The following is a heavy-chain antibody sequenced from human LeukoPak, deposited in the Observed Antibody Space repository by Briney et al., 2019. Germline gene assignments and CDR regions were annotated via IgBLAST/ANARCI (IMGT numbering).Heavy chain of an antibody. Sequence: GGSLRLSCAASGFTVSSNYMSWVRQAPGKGLEGVSVIYSGSSTYYADSVKGRFTISRDSSKNTLYLQMNNLRAEDTAVYYCARGSQDSGSYFLGYWGQGTLVTVSS. CDR3: ARGSQDSGSYFLGY. CDR2: IYSGSST. CDR1: GFTVSSNY. J-gene: IGHJ4*02. V-gene: IGHV3-53*01. D-gene: IGHD3-10*01.